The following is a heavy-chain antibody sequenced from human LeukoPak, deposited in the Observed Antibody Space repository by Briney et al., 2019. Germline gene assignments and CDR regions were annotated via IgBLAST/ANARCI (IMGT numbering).Heavy chain of an antibody. CDR2: IKHDGSEK. CDR3: ARVRVVSYYGMDV. J-gene: IGHJ6*02. Sequence: PGGSLGLSCAASGFTFSSYWMSWVRQAPGKGLEWVANIKHDGSEKYHVDSVKGRFTISRDNAKKSLYLQMNSLRAEDTAVYYCARVRVVSYYGMDVWGQGTTVIVSS. V-gene: IGHV3-7*05. CDR1: GFTFSSYW.